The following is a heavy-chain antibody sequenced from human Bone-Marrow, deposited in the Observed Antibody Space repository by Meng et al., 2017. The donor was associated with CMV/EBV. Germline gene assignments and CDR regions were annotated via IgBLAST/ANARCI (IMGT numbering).Heavy chain of an antibody. Sequence: GSLRLSCNVSGGSVSSPSYYWTWIRQPPGKGLEWIGHISYSGNTNYSPSLKRRVTISLDTSKNQFSLKLTSVTAADTAVYHCARDRCSSTRCYYEGYGMDVWGPGTTVTVSS. CDR2: ISYSGNT. V-gene: IGHV4-61*01. D-gene: IGHD2-2*01. CDR1: GGSVSSPSYY. CDR3: ARDRCSSTRCYYEGYGMDV. J-gene: IGHJ6*02.